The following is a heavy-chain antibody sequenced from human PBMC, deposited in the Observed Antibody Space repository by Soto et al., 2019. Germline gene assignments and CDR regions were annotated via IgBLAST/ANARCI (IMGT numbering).Heavy chain of an antibody. Sequence: SVKVSCKASGGTFSSYAISWVRQAPGQGLEWMGGIIPIFGTANYAQKFQGRVTITADESTSTAYTELSSLRSEDTAVYYCARRHAHYDFWSGYYNYYYYGMDVWGQGTTVTVSS. CDR3: ARRHAHYDFWSGYYNYYYYGMDV. V-gene: IGHV1-69*13. J-gene: IGHJ6*02. D-gene: IGHD3-3*01. CDR2: IIPIFGTA. CDR1: GGTFSSYA.